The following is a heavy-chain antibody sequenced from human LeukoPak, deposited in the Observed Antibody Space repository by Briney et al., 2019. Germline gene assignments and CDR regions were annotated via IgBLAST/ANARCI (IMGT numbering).Heavy chain of an antibody. V-gene: IGHV3-23*01. CDR2: SSGSGSIT. CDR1: GFTFSSYA. J-gene: IGHJ3*02. Sequence: GGSLRLSCAASGFTFSSYAVSWVRQPPGKGLEWVSASSGSGSITYYADSVKGRFTISRDNSNNTLYLQMNSLRAEDTAVYYCAKDLSSGYYDAFDIWGQGTMVTVSS. CDR3: AKDLSSGYYDAFDI. D-gene: IGHD3-22*01.